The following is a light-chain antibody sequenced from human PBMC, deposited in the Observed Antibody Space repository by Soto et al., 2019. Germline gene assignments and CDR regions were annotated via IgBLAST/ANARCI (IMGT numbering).Light chain of an antibody. V-gene: IGLV2-14*03. J-gene: IGLJ3*02. CDR2: DVN. CDR3: SSYTSTTTLVV. CDR1: SSDIGAFNY. Sequence: QSALTQPASVSGSPGQSITISCTGTSSDIGAFNYVSWYQQHPGEVPKLLIYDVNNRASGISYRFSGSKSGKTASLTISGLQAEDEADYYCSSYTSTTTLVVFGGGTKVTVL.